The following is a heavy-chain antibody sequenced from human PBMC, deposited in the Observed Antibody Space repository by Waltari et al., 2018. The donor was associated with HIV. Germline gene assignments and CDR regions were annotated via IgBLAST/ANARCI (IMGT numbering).Heavy chain of an antibody. CDR3: AKGRGYCSGGACYSDY. Sequence: EVHLLESGGGLVQPGGSLRLSCAASGFTFSSYSLSWFRQAPGTGLECVSTISGGGDNTYDADSVKGRFTISRDNSKNTVNLQMNNLRTEDTAVYYCAKGRGYCSGGACYSDYWGQGTLVSVST. J-gene: IGHJ4*02. D-gene: IGHD2-15*01. CDR2: ISGGGDNT. CDR1: GFTFSSYS. V-gene: IGHV3-23*01.